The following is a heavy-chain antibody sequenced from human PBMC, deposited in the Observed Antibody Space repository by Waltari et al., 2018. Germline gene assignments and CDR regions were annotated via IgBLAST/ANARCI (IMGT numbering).Heavy chain of an antibody. V-gene: IGHV3-30-3*01. CDR3: ARAQIHYYYMDV. CDR2: IAYDGSNK. Sequence: QVQLVESGGGVVQTGRSLRLSCAASGFTFSRYAMHWVRQAPGKGLEWVAVIAYDGSNKFYADSVKGRLTISRDNFKNTLNLQMNSLRAEDTAVYYCARAQIHYYYMDVWGKGTTVTISS. CDR1: GFTFSRYA. J-gene: IGHJ6*03.